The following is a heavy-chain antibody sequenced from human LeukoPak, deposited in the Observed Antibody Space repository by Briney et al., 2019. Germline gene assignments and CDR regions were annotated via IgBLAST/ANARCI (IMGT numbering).Heavy chain of an antibody. CDR1: GFTFSSYS. Sequence: PGGSLRLSCAASGFTFSSYSMNWVRQAPGKGLEWVSSISSSSSYIYYANSVKGRFTISRDNAKNSLYLQMNSLRAEDTAVYYCARAHPVSSWYMLWGQGTLVTVSS. CDR3: ARAHPVSSWYML. J-gene: IGHJ4*02. V-gene: IGHV3-21*01. CDR2: ISSSSSYI. D-gene: IGHD6-13*01.